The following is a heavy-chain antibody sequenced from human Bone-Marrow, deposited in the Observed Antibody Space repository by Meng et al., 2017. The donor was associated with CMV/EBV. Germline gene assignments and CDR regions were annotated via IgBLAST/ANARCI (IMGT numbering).Heavy chain of an antibody. D-gene: IGHD5-12*01. V-gene: IGHV4-61*01. CDR2: IYYSGST. J-gene: IGHJ4*02. Sequence: SETLSLTCAVSGGSISSSYYWSWIRQPPGKGLEWIGYIYYSGSTNYNPSLKSRVTISVDTSKNQFSLKLSSVTAADTAVYYCASLSGYATYFDYWGQGTLVTFSS. CDR1: GGSISSSYY. CDR3: ASLSGYATYFDY.